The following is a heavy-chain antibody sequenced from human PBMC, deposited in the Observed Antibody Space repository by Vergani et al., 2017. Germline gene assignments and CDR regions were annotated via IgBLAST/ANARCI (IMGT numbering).Heavy chain of an antibody. CDR3: ARAGRGRGLSIFDF. CDR1: GGSISSYY. J-gene: IGHJ4*02. Sequence: QVQLQESGPGLVKPSETLSLTCTVTGGSISSYYWSWIRQPPGKGLEWIGYIYYSGSTNYNPSLKSRVTISVDTSKNQFSLKLSSVTAADTDVYYCARAGRGRGLSIFDFWGQGTLVTVSS. CDR2: IYYSGST. D-gene: IGHD5-12*01. V-gene: IGHV4-59*01.